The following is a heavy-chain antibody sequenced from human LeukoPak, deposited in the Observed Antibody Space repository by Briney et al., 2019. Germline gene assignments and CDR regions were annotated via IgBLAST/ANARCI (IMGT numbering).Heavy chain of an antibody. D-gene: IGHD6-19*01. V-gene: IGHV6-1*01. CDR3: ARYSSGWLLGGFLFAY. J-gene: IGHJ4*02. CDR1: GDSVSSNSAA. CDR2: TYYRCKWYN. Sequence: QTLSLTCAISGDSVSSNSAAWNWIRQSPSRGLECVGSTYYRCKWYNDYAVSVTSRITITSETSKKQFSLQLNSVTPEYTAVYYCARYSSGWLLGGFLFAYGDQGTLVTVSS.